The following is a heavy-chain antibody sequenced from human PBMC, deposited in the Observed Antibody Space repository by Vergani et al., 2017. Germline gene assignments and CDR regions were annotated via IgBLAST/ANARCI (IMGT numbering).Heavy chain of an antibody. D-gene: IGHD5-18*01. J-gene: IGHJ4*02. Sequence: QVQLQESGPGLVKPSETLSLTCTVSGGSISSYYWSWIRQPPGKGLEWIGYIYYSGSTNYNPSLKSRVTISVDTSKNQFSLKLSSVTAADTAVYYCARGDTAMALDYWGQGTLVTVSS. CDR3: ARGDTAMALDY. CDR1: GGSISSYY. CDR2: IYYSGST. V-gene: IGHV4-59*01.